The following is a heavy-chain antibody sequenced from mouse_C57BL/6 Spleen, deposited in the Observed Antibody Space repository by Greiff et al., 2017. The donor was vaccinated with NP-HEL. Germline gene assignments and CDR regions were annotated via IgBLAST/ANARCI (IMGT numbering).Heavy chain of an antibody. CDR1: GYTFTDYY. D-gene: IGHD1-1*01. J-gene: IGHJ4*01. CDR2: INPNNGGT. Sequence: EVQLQQSGPELVKPGASVKISCKASGYTFTDYYMNWVKQSHGKSLEWIGDINPNNGGTSYNQKFKGKATLTVDKSSSTAYMELRTLTSEDSAVYYCASLVVATNYYAMDYWGQGTSVTVSS. V-gene: IGHV1-26*01. CDR3: ASLVVATNYYAMDY.